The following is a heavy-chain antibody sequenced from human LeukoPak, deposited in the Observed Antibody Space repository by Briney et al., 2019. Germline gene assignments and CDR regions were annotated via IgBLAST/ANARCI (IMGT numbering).Heavy chain of an antibody. V-gene: IGHV4-59*12. CDR3: ARVRGYGRDYYYYYMDV. J-gene: IGHJ6*03. Sequence: SETLSLTCTVSGGSTSSYYWSWIRQPPGKGLEWIGYIYYSGSTYYNPSLKSRVTISVDKSKNQFSLKLSSVTAADTAVYYCARVRGYGRDYYYYYMDVWGKGTTVTVSS. CDR2: IYYSGST. CDR1: GGSTSSYY. D-gene: IGHD5-18*01.